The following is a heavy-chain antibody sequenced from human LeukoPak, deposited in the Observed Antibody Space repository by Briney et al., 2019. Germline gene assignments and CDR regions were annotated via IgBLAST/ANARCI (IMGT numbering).Heavy chain of an antibody. J-gene: IGHJ4*02. CDR2: ITSSSMYI. CDR1: GVTFSSYC. CDR3: ARGEGWYSDY. V-gene: IGHV3-21*01. Sequence: GGSLSLSCAASGVTFSSYCMNWVRQAPGKGLEWVSAITSSSMYIYYAVSMKGGFTFSRANAKSSMYQQSNRLRAEDTAVYFCARGEGWYSDYWGQGTLVTVSS. D-gene: IGHD6-19*01.